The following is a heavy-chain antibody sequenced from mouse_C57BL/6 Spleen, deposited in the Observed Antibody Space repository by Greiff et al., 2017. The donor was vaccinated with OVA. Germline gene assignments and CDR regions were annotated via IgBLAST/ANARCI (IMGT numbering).Heavy chain of an antibody. Sequence: EVMLVESGGGLVQPGGSLSLSCAASGFTFTDYYMSWVRQPPGKALEWLGFIRNKANGYTTEYSASVKGRFTISRDNSQSILYLQMNALRAEDSATYYCARYYCGSSYGFAYWGQGTLVTVSA. CDR1: GFTFTDYY. CDR2: IRNKANGYTT. V-gene: IGHV7-3*01. J-gene: IGHJ3*01. D-gene: IGHD1-1*01. CDR3: ARYYCGSSYGFAY.